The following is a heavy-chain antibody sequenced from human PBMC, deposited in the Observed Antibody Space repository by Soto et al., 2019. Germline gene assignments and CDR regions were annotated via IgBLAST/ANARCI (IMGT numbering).Heavy chain of an antibody. CDR1: GGSISGYY. CDR2: IYYSGST. J-gene: IGHJ3*02. CDR3: ARHLAYCGGDCVKDAFDI. D-gene: IGHD2-21*01. Sequence: SETLSLTYTVSGGSISGYYWSWIRQPPGKGLEWIGYIYYSGSTNYNPSLKSRVTISVDTSKNQFSLKLSSVTAADTAVYYCARHLAYCGGDCVKDAFDIWGQGTMVTV. V-gene: IGHV4-59*08.